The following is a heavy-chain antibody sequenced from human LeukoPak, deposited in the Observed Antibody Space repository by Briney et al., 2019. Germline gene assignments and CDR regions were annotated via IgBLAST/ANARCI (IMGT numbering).Heavy chain of an antibody. D-gene: IGHD2-2*01. CDR3: AREESVVPAAIGDDAFDI. Sequence: GASVKVSCKASGYTFTSYGISWVRQAPGQGLEWMGWISAYNGNTNYARKLQGRVTMTTNTSTSTAYMELRSLRSDDTAVYYCAREESVVPAAIGDDAFDIWGQGTMVTVSS. J-gene: IGHJ3*02. CDR1: GYTFTSYG. CDR2: ISAYNGNT. V-gene: IGHV1-18*01.